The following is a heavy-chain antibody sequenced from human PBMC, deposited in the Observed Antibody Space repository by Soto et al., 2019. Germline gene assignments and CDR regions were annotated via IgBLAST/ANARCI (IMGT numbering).Heavy chain of an antibody. CDR2: ISGSGGST. D-gene: IGHD3-10*01. V-gene: IGHV3-23*01. J-gene: IGHJ6*02. Sequence: EVQLLESGGGLVKPGGSLRLSCAASGFTFSSYAISWVRQAPGKGLEWVSAISGSGGSTYYADSVKGRFTISRDNSKNTLYLQMNSLRAEDTAVYYCAKDETMVRGVISHEYYYGMDVWGQGTTVTVSS. CDR3: AKDETMVRGVISHEYYYGMDV. CDR1: GFTFSSYA.